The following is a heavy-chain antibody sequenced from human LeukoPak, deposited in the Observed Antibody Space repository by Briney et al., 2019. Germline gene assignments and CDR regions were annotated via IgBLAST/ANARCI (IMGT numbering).Heavy chain of an antibody. CDR3: ARGVYTAAAQYGY. Sequence: SEALSLTCTVPGGSISSYYWSWIRQPPGKGLEWGGYIYYSGTTNYNPSLKSRVTISVDTSKKQFSLKPRSVTAADEAVYLFARGVYTAAAQYGYWGQGTLVTVSS. CDR1: GGSISSYY. V-gene: IGHV4-59*01. CDR2: IYYSGTT. J-gene: IGHJ4*02. D-gene: IGHD6-13*01.